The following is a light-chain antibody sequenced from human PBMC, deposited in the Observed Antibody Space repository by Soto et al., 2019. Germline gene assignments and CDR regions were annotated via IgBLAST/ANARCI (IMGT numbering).Light chain of an antibody. Sequence: QSALTQPPSLSGTPGQRVTISCSGSNSNIGRYSVNWYQHFPGTAPKILIYCDDERPSGVPDRFSGSKSGTSASLAISGLQSEDEAEYYCAAWDDNLNGPLFGGGTKVTVL. CDR2: CDD. J-gene: IGLJ3*02. V-gene: IGLV1-44*01. CDR3: AAWDDNLNGPL. CDR1: NSNIGRYS.